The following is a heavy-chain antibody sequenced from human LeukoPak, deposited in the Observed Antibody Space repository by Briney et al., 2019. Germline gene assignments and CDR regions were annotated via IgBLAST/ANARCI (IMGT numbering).Heavy chain of an antibody. Sequence: SETLSLTCTVSGDSISNYYWSWIRQPPGKGLEWIGELNHDGSTNSNPSLTSRVTISVDTSKNQFSLKLNSLTAADTAVYYCARAPNEYQLLHPWAFDIWGQGTMVTVSS. J-gene: IGHJ3*02. V-gene: IGHV4-59*12. CDR2: LNHDGST. CDR3: ARAPNEYQLLHPWAFDI. CDR1: GDSISNYY. D-gene: IGHD2-2*02.